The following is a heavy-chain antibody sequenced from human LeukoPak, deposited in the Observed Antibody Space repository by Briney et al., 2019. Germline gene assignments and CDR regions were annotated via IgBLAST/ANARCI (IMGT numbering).Heavy chain of an antibody. J-gene: IGHJ3*02. V-gene: IGHV3-53*01. CDR2: IYSGGSA. CDR3: ARGVDSSGSDAFDI. CDR1: GFTVSSNY. Sequence: GGSLRLSCAASGFTVSSNYMSWVRQAPGKGLEWVSVIYSGGSAYYADSVKGRFTISRDNSKNTLYLQMNSLRAEDTAVYYCARGVDSSGSDAFDIWGQGTMVTVSS. D-gene: IGHD3-22*01.